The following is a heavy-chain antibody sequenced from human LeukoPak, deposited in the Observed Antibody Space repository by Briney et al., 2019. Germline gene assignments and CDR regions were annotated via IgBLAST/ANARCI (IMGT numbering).Heavy chain of an antibody. J-gene: IGHJ4*02. CDR3: AKENLSGDYDY. CDR1: GFTFSSYS. V-gene: IGHV3-21*04. D-gene: IGHD4-17*01. CDR2: ISSSSSYI. Sequence: GGSLRLSCAASGFTFSSYSMNWVRQAPGKGLEWVSSISSSSSYIYYADSVKGRFTISRDNAKNSLYLQMNSLRAEDTALYYCAKENLSGDYDYWGQGTLVTVSS.